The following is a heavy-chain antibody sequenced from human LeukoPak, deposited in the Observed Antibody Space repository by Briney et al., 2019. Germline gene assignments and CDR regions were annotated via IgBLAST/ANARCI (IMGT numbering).Heavy chain of an antibody. Sequence: GGSLRLSCAASGFTVSSNYMSWVRQAPGKGLEWISYISSPSRIIYYADSVKGRFTVSRDNVKNSLYLQMNSLRAEDTAVYYCAKGRLGELSLFPDWGQGTLVTVSS. J-gene: IGHJ4*02. V-gene: IGHV3-48*01. CDR1: GFTVSSNY. CDR3: AKGRLGELSLFPD. D-gene: IGHD3-16*02. CDR2: ISSPSRII.